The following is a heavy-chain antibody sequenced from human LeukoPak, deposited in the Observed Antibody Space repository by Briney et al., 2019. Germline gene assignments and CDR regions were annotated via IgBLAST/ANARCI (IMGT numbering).Heavy chain of an antibody. D-gene: IGHD1-1*01. CDR1: GFTFSGYT. CDR2: ISSSSSYI. V-gene: IGHV3-21*01. Sequence: GGSLRLSCAASGFTFSGYTMNWVRQAPGKGLEWVSSISSSSSYIYFADPVKGRFTISRDNAKNSLYLQMNSLRAEDTAIYYCARDWKTNSFDYWGQGTLVTVSS. CDR3: ARDWKTNSFDY. J-gene: IGHJ4*02.